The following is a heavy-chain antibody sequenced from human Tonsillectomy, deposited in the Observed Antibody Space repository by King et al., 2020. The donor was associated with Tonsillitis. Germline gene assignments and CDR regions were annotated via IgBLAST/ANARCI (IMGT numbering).Heavy chain of an antibody. J-gene: IGHJ4*02. CDR2: IRYAGSIK. Sequence: VQLVESGGGVVQPGGSLRLSCAASGFTFSSYGMHWVRQAPGKGLEWVAFIRYAGSIKYYADSVKGRFTISRDNSKKTLYMEMNSLRAEDKAVYYCAKMTNSEAGTGEEIDYWGQGPLVTVSS. CDR3: AKMTNSEAGTGEEIDY. D-gene: IGHD6-19*01. V-gene: IGHV3-30*02. CDR1: GFTFSSYG.